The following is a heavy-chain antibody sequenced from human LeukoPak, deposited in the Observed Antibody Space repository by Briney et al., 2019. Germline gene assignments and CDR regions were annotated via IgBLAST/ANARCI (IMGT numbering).Heavy chain of an antibody. V-gene: IGHV4-39*07. CDR2: IYYSGST. D-gene: IGHD3-22*01. CDR3: ARAGPYDSSGYYQLGSRGEYFDY. CDR1: GGSISSSSYY. J-gene: IGHJ4*02. Sequence: PSETLSLTCTVSGGSISSSSYYWGWIRQPPGKGLEWIGSIYYSGSTNYNPSLKSRVTISVDTSKNQFSLKLSSVTAADTAVYYCARAGPYDSSGYYQLGSRGEYFDYWGQGTLVTVSS.